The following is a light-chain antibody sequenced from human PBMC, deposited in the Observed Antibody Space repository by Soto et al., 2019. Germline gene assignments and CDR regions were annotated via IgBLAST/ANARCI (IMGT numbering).Light chain of an antibody. CDR3: CSYAGSYTLI. V-gene: IGLV2-11*01. Sequence: QSALIQPRSVSGSPGQSVTISCTGTSTNVGSYNFVSWYQQHPGKAPKFMIYDVSRRPSGVPDRFSGSRSGNTASLTISGLQAEDEADYYCCSYAGSYTLIFGGGTKVTVL. CDR2: DVS. CDR1: STNVGSYNF. J-gene: IGLJ2*01.